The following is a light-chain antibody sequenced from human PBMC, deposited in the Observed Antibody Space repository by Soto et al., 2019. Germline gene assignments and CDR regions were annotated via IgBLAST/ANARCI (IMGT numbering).Light chain of an antibody. J-gene: IGKJ5*01. Sequence: DIQMTQSPSSVSASVGDRVTITCRATQGLSGSLAWYQQKPGKVPKLLLSVTSRLQSGVPSRFSDSASGTDFTLTSDSLQPEDLASYYCQQGHNWPLTFGQGTRLQIK. CDR3: QQGHNWPLT. CDR2: VTS. CDR1: QGLSGS. V-gene: IGKV1-12*01.